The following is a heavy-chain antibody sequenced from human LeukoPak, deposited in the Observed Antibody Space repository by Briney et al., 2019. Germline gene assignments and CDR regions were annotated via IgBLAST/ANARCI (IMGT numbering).Heavy chain of an antibody. Sequence: PGGSLRLSCAASGFTFSSYWMTWVRRAPGKGPEWVAHIKEDESQKYYVDSVKGRFTISRDNAKNSLYLQMNSLRGEDTAVYYCARSKTRERPVDYWGQGPWSPSPQ. D-gene: IGHD5-24*01. J-gene: IGHJ4*02. V-gene: IGHV3-7*01. CDR2: IKEDESQK. CDR3: ARSKTRERPVDY. CDR1: GFTFSSYW.